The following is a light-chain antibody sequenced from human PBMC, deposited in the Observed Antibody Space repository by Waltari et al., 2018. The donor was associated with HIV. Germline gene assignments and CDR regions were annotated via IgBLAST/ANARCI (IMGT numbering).Light chain of an antibody. CDR3: LQYNNYPHT. CDR1: QGINKY. V-gene: IGKV1-16*01. J-gene: IGKJ4*01. CDR2: AAS. Sequence: DIQLTQSPSSLSASVGDRVTITCRASQGINKYLAWFEQKPGEAPKSLIYAASTLQSGVPSRFSGSGFGTDFTLTISSLQPEDSATYFCLQYNNYPHTFGGGTKVEIK.